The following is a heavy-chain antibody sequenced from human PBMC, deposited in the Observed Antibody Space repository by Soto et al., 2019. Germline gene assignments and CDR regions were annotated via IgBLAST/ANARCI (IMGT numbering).Heavy chain of an antibody. CDR1: GFTLSNYG. J-gene: IGHJ4*02. CDR2: ISGSDGTT. V-gene: IGHV3-23*01. CDR3: AKDQFYE. Sequence: EVQLLQSEGNLVQPGGSLRLSCAASGFTLSNYGMNWVRQAPGKGLEWVSSISGSDGTTYYADSVKGRFTISRDNSKNTLYLQMNTVRADDTAVYYCAKDQFYEWGQGTLMTVSS. D-gene: IGHD3-22*01.